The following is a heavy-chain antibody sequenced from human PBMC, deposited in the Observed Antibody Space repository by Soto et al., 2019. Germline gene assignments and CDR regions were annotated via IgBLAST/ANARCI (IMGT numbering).Heavy chain of an antibody. Sequence: PGGSLRLSCAASGFTFSSYAMHWVRQAPGKGLEWVAVISYDVSDKYYADSVKGRFTISRDNSKNTLFLQVGSLRAEDLAVYYCARAYCSSTSCHDYWGQGTLVTVSS. CDR2: ISYDVSDK. J-gene: IGHJ4*02. CDR1: GFTFSSYA. CDR3: ARAYCSSTSCHDY. V-gene: IGHV3-30*14. D-gene: IGHD2-2*01.